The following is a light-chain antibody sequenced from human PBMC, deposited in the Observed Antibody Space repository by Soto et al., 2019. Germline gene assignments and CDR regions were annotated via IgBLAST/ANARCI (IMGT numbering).Light chain of an antibody. Sequence: DIQMTQSPSSLSASVSDRVTITCRASHDISNYLNWYQQRPGKAPKLLIYDASNLERGVPSRFSGTRSGTHFTFAITSLQPEDVATYYCQQSDSLPITFGQGTRLEI. CDR3: QQSDSLPIT. CDR2: DAS. J-gene: IGKJ5*01. CDR1: HDISNY. V-gene: IGKV1-33*01.